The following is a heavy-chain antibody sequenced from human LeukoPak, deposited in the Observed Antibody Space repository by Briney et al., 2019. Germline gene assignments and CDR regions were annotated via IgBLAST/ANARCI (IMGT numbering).Heavy chain of an antibody. V-gene: IGHV3-48*01. J-gene: IGHJ5*02. CDR3: AGDGVITYFDP. Sequence: GGSLRLSCAASGFTFSSYSMNWVRQAPGKGLEWVSYISSSSSTIYYADSVKGRFTISRDNAKNSLYLQMNSLRAEDTAVYYCAGDGVITYFDPWGQGTLVTVSS. CDR2: ISSSSSTI. CDR1: GFTFSSYS. D-gene: IGHD3-22*01.